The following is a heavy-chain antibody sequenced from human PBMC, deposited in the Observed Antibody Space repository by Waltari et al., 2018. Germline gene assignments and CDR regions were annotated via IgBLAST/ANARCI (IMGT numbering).Heavy chain of an antibody. CDR2: INSAGSTT. Sequence: EVQLVESGGGLVQPGGHLRLSCAASGFTFRSYWRPGFRQAPGKGLGWVSRINSAGSTTTYTDSVKGRFTISRDNAKTTLYLQMNSLRAEDTAVYYCARVAVTTPWYFDLWGRGTLVTVSS. CDR1: GFTFRSYW. J-gene: IGHJ2*01. D-gene: IGHD2-21*02. V-gene: IGHV3-74*01. CDR3: ARVAVTTPWYFDL.